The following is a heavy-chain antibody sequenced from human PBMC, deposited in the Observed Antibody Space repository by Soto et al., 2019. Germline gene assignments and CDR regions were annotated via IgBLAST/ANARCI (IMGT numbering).Heavy chain of an antibody. CDR2: ISYDGSNK. J-gene: IGHJ3*02. CDR1: GFTFSSYG. CDR3: AKDQNTYYDSSGYYYPDAFDI. Sequence: QVQLVESGGGVVQPGRSLRLSCAASGFTFSSYGMHWVRQAPGKGLEWVAVISYDGSNKYYADSVKGRFTISRDNSKNTLYLQMNSMRAEDTAVYYCAKDQNTYYDSSGYYYPDAFDIWGQGTMVTVSS. D-gene: IGHD3-22*01. V-gene: IGHV3-30*18.